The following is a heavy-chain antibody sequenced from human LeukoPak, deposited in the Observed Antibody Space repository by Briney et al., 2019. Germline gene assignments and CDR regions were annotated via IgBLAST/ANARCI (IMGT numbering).Heavy chain of an antibody. V-gene: IGHV3-21*05. Sequence: GGSLRLSCAASGFTFSSYSMNWVRQAPGKGRGWGSYISSTSTYTNYADSVKGRFTISRDNAKNPLYLQMNSLRAEDTAVYFCAHHVVATISRVGYFDYWGQGTLVTVSS. CDR2: ISSTSTYT. J-gene: IGHJ4*02. CDR3: AHHVVATISRVGYFDY. D-gene: IGHD5-12*01. CDR1: GFTFSSYS.